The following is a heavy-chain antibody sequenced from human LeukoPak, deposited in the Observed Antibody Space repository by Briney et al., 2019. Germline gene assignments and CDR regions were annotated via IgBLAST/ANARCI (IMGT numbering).Heavy chain of an antibody. D-gene: IGHD1-26*01. V-gene: IGHV1-8*02. Sequence: ASVKVSCKASGYTFTSYDINWVRQATGQGLEWMGWMNPNSGNTGYAQKFQGRVTMTRDTSTSTVYMELSSLRSEDTAVYYCAGGIVGATRDWFDPWGQGTLVTVSS. CDR1: GYTFTSYD. CDR2: MNPNSGNT. J-gene: IGHJ5*02. CDR3: AGGIVGATRDWFDP.